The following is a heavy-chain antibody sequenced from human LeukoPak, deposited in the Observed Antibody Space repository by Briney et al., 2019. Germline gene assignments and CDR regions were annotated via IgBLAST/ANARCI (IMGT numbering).Heavy chain of an antibody. CDR1: GFTFSSYW. CDR3: AKVGGRYFDY. D-gene: IGHD3-3*01. J-gene: IGHJ4*02. CDR2: IKKDGSEK. Sequence: PGGSLRLSCAASGFTFSSYWMSWVRQAPGKGLEWVANIKKDGSEKYYVDSVKGRFTISRDNAKNSLYLQLNSLRAEDTAVYYCAKVGGRYFDYWGQGTLVTVSS. V-gene: IGHV3-7*03.